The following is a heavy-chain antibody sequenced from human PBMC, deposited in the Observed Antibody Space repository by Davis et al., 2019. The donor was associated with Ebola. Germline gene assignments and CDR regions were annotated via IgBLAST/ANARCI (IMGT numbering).Heavy chain of an antibody. Sequence: ASVKVSCKASGYTFTSYYMHWVRQAPGQGLEWMGIINPSGGSTSYAQKFQGRVTITADESTSTAYMELSSLRSEDTAVYYCARGYDILTGYPVVSRMDVWGKGTTVTVSS. CDR1: GYTFTSYY. V-gene: IGHV1-46*01. J-gene: IGHJ6*03. CDR3: ARGYDILTGYPVVSRMDV. CDR2: INPSGGST. D-gene: IGHD3-9*01.